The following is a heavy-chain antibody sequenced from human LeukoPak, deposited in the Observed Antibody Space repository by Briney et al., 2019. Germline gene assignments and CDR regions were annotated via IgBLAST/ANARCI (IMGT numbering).Heavy chain of an antibody. CDR1: GFTFSSYS. CDR3: ARVDIGVITYYYGMDV. V-gene: IGHV3-21*01. Sequence: GGSLRLSCAASGFTFSSYSMNWVRQAPGKGLEWVSSISSSSSYIYYADSVKGRFTISRDNAKNSLYLQMNSLRAEDTAVYYCARVDIGVITYYYGMDVWGQGTTVTVSS. D-gene: IGHD3-10*01. CDR2: ISSSSSYI. J-gene: IGHJ6*02.